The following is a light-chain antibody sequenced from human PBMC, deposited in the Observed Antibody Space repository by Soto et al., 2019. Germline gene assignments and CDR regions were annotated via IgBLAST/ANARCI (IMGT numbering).Light chain of an antibody. CDR3: QHYNNWLTLS. J-gene: IGKJ4*02. V-gene: IGKV3-15*01. Sequence: EIVMTQSPATLSVSPVDRATLSCRASKSVSRNLAWYTQKPGQAPRLLIYGASTRATGIPARLSGSGSGTEFTFTISSLQSKDFAICYCQHYNNWLTLSFGVGTKIDIK. CDR2: GAS. CDR1: KSVSRN.